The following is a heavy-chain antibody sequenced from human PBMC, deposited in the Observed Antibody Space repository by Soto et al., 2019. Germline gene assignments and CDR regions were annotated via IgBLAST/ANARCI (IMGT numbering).Heavy chain of an antibody. CDR1: GYTFTSYG. Sequence: GASVKVSCKASGYTFTSYGISWVRQAPGQGLEWMGWISAYNGNTNYAQKLQGRVTMTTDTSTSTAYMELRSLRSDDTAVYYCARAGYGGNSGNNWFDPWGQGTLVTVSS. CDR3: ARAGYGGNSGNNWFDP. V-gene: IGHV1-18*01. J-gene: IGHJ5*02. D-gene: IGHD2-21*02. CDR2: ISAYNGNT.